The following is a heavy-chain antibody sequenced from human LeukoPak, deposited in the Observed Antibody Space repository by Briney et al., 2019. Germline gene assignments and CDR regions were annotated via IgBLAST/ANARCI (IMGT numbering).Heavy chain of an antibody. CDR2: ITRSTTYL. V-gene: IGHV3-21*01. J-gene: IGHJ6*02. CDR1: GFTFSTYR. D-gene: IGHD2-21*01. CDR3: ARDLVIPQSPYYGLDV. Sequence: AGGSLRLSCAASGFTFSTYRMNWVRQAPGKGLEWVSSITRSTTYLYYADSVKGRFTISRDNAKNSLFLQMNSLRAEDTAVYYCARDLVIPQSPYYGLDVWGQGTTVTVSS.